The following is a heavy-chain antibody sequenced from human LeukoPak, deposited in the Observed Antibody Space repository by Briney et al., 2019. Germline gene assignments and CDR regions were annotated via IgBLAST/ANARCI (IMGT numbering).Heavy chain of an antibody. CDR2: IYYSGST. V-gene: IGHV4-39*07. J-gene: IGHJ4*02. D-gene: IGHD3-10*01. Sequence: SETLSLTCTVSGGSISSTTYYWGWIRQPPGKGLEWIGTIYYSGSTYYNPSLKSRVTISVDTSKNQFSLNLSSVTAADTAVYYCARDPAYYYGSGTAGGLYFDCWGQGTLVTVSS. CDR3: ARDPAYYYGSGTAGGLYFDC. CDR1: GGSISSTTYY.